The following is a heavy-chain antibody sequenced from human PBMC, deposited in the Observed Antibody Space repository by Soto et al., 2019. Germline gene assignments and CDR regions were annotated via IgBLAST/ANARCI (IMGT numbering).Heavy chain of an antibody. CDR3: ARDRAVDTAMVTNYYYGMDV. Sequence: SETLSLTCTVSGGSISSGGYYWSWIRQHPGKGLEWIGYIYYSGSTYYNPSLKSRVTISVDTSKNQFSLKLSSVTAADTAVYYCARDRAVDTAMVTNYYYGMDVWGQGTTVTVS. V-gene: IGHV4-31*03. CDR1: GGSISSGGYY. D-gene: IGHD5-18*01. CDR2: IYYSGST. J-gene: IGHJ6*02.